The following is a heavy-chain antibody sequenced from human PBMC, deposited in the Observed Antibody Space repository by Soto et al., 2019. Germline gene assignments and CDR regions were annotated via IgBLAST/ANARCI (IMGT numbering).Heavy chain of an antibody. Sequence: XXSLRLSCAASGFTFISYSMNWVRQAPGKGLEWVSYIXSSSSXIYYADYVKGXXTISRDNXXNSLYLQMNSLRAEDTAVYYCAREADYVNWFDPWGQGTLVTVSS. D-gene: IGHD4-17*01. V-gene: IGHV3-48*01. J-gene: IGHJ5*02. CDR2: IXSSSSXI. CDR3: AREADYVNWFDP. CDR1: GFTFISYS.